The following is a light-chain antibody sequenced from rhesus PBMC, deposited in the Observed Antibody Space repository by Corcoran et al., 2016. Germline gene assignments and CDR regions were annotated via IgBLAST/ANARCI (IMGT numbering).Light chain of an antibody. CDR3: QHYWRTPLT. CDR2: EAS. J-gene: IGKJ4*01. V-gene: IGKV1-22*01. Sequence: DIQMTQSPSSLSASVGDRVTITCRASQDITNDLAWYQQKPGETPKLLIYEASSLQSGIPSRFSGSGSGTDFTLTISSLQSEDFATYFFQHYWRTPLTFGGGTKVESK. CDR1: QDITND.